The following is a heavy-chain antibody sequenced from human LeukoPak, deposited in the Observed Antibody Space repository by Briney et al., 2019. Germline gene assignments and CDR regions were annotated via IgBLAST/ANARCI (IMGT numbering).Heavy chain of an antibody. D-gene: IGHD3-10*01. CDR3: ARDENTMVRGTYYYYYMDV. V-gene: IGHV3-48*01. J-gene: IGHJ6*03. CDR1: GFTFSSYN. CDR2: IDSSSNTI. Sequence: PGGSLRLSCAASGFTFSSYNMNWVRQAPGEGLEWVSYIDSSSNTIYYADSVKGRFTISRDNAKNSLYLQMNSLRAEDTAVYYCARDENTMVRGTYYYYYMDVWGKGTTVTVSS.